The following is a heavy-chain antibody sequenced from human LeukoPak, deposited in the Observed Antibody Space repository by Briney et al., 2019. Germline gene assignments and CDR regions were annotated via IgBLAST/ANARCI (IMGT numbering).Heavy chain of an antibody. V-gene: IGHV4-59*12. Sequence: SETLSLTCTVSGGSISYYYWNWIRQPPGRGLEWIGYIYHSGSTNYNPSLKSRVTISVDTSKNQFSLKLSSVTAADTAVYYCARGRSYCSSTSCPPKKVGPYGMDVWGQGTTVTVSS. CDR3: ARGRSYCSSTSCPPKKVGPYGMDV. CDR2: IYHSGST. CDR1: GGSISYYY. D-gene: IGHD2-2*01. J-gene: IGHJ6*02.